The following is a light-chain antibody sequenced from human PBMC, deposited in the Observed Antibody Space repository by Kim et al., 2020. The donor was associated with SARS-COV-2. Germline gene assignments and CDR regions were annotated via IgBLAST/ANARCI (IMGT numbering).Light chain of an antibody. CDR2: CDA. J-gene: IGLJ2*01. Sequence: SYELTQPPSVSVARGKTARITCGANNIGTKSVHWYQQKPGQAPVLVIYCDADRPSGIPERFSGSSSVNTATLTISRVEAGDEADYYCQVWDGSSDHVVFGGGTKLTVL. CDR3: QVWDGSSDHVV. V-gene: IGLV3-21*04. CDR1: NIGTKS.